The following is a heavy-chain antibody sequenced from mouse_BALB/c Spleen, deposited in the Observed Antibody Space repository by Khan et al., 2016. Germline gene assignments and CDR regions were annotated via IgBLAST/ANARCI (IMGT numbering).Heavy chain of an antibody. CDR2: IWAGGST. J-gene: IGHJ3*01. CDR3: ARDENYRYDGFAY. V-gene: IGHV2-9*02. D-gene: IGHD2-14*01. Sequence: QMQLEESGPGLVAPSQTLSITCTVSGFLLTHYGVHWVRQPPGKGLEWLGIIWAGGSTNYNSALMSRLSISKDNSKSQVSLKMNSLQTDDTAMYYCARDENYRYDGFAYWGQGTLVTVSA. CDR1: GFLLTHYG.